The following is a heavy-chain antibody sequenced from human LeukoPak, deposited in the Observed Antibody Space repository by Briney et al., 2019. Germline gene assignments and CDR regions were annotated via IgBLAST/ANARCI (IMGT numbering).Heavy chain of an antibody. CDR1: GYSISSGYY. V-gene: IGHV4-38-2*02. CDR3: ATYYGSGSYFDY. CDR2: IYHSGST. D-gene: IGHD3-10*01. Sequence: PSETLSLTCTVSGYSISSGYYWGWIRQPPGKGLEWIGSIYHSGSTCYNPSLKSRVTISVDTSKNQFSLKLSSVTAADTAVYYCATYYGSGSYFDYWGQGTLVTVSS. J-gene: IGHJ4*02.